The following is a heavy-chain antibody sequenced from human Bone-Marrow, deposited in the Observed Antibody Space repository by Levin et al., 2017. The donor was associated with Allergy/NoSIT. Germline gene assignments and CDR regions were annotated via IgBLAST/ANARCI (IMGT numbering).Heavy chain of an antibody. D-gene: IGHD3-10*02. V-gene: IGHV4-34*01. J-gene: IGHJ6*02. Sequence: SQTLSLPCAVSGGSFSGNYWTWIRQPPGKGLEWIGEISQSGSTNYNPSLKTRVTISVDTSKNQFSLKLTSVTAADTAVYYCAKINVRAVLIFRGMDVWGQGTTVTVSS. CDR3: AKINVRAVLIFRGMDV. CDR1: GGSFSGNY. CDR2: ISQSGST.